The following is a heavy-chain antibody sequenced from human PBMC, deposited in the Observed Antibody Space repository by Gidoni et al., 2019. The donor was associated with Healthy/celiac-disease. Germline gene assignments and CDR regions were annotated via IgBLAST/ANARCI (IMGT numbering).Heavy chain of an antibody. D-gene: IGHD6-19*01. V-gene: IGHV4-59*08. CDR3: ARLGWDSSGWYPVWYFDL. J-gene: IGHJ2*01. CDR2: IYYSGST. CDR1: GGSISSYY. Sequence: QVQLQESGPGLVKPSETLSLTCTVSGGSISSYYWSWIRQPPGKGLEWIGYIYYSGSTNYNPSLKSRVTISVDTSKNQFSLKLSSVTAADTAVYYCARLGWDSSGWYPVWYFDLWGRGTLVTVSS.